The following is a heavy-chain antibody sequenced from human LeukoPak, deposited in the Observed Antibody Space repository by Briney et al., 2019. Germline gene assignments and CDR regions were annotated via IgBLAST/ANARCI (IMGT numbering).Heavy chain of an antibody. CDR2: ISPGNGDT. D-gene: IGHD6-19*01. J-gene: IGHJ4*02. CDR1: GYTFTGYY. Sequence: ASVKVSCKASGYTFTGYYIHRVRQAPGHGLEWMGWISPGNGDTHYAQKFQGRVTMTRDTSISTVYMELSRLRNDDTAVYYCSRRMAVAATFDYWGQGTLVTVSS. CDR3: SRRMAVAATFDY. V-gene: IGHV1-2*02.